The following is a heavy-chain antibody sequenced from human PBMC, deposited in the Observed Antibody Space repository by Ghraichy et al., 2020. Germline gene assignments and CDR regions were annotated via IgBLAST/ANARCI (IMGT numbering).Heavy chain of an antibody. D-gene: IGHD3-3*02. Sequence: GGSLRLSCAASGFTFSAYYMNWIRQAPGKGLEWVSYISSSGSLTLYADSVKGRFTISRDNAENSLYLQMNSLRVEDTAVYYCARLDSISSGDYWGQGTLVTVSS. J-gene: IGHJ4*02. V-gene: IGHV3-11*01. CDR1: GFTFSAYY. CDR3: ARLDSISSGDY. CDR2: ISSSGSLT.